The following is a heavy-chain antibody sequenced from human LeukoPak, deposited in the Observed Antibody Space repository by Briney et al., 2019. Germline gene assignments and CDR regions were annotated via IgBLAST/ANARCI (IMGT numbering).Heavy chain of an antibody. CDR1: GYTFTSYD. CDR3: ARGRIAARNWFDP. CDR2: MNPNSGNT. J-gene: IGHJ5*02. Sequence: ASVKVSCKASGYTFTSYDINWVRQATGQGLEWVGWMNPNSGNTGYAQKFQGRVTMTRNTSISTAYMELSSLRSEDTAVYYCARGRIAARNWFDPWGQGTLVTVSS. D-gene: IGHD6-6*01. V-gene: IGHV1-8*01.